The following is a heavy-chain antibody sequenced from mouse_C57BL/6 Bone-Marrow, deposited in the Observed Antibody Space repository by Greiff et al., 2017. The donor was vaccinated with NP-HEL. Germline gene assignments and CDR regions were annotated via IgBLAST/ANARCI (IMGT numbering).Heavy chain of an antibody. D-gene: IGHD1-1*01. Sequence: VQLQQPGAELVKPGASVKLSCKASGYTFTSYWMHWVKQRPGQGLEWIGMIHPNSGSTNYNEKFKSKATLTVDKSSSTAYMQLSSLTSEDSAVYDCARSGDYYGSSYASAYWGQGTLVTVSA. V-gene: IGHV1-64*01. J-gene: IGHJ3*01. CDR3: ARSGDYYGSSYASAY. CDR2: IHPNSGST. CDR1: GYTFTSYW.